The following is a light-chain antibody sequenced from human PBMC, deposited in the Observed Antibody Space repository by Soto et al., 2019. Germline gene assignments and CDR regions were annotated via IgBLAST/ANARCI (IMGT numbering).Light chain of an antibody. Sequence: QSALTQPPSASGTPGQRVTISCSGSSSNILTNTVNWYQHLPGTAPKLLIYFNNQRPSGVPDRFSGSKSGTSASLAISGLQSEDEADYYCAAWDDSLSGFVVFGGGTKLTVL. CDR1: SSNILTNT. CDR3: AAWDDSLSGFVV. CDR2: FNN. V-gene: IGLV1-44*01. J-gene: IGLJ2*01.